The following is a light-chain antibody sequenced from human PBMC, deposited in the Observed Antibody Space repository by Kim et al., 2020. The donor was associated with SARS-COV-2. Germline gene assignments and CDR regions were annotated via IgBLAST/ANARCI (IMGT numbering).Light chain of an antibody. CDR3: QAWDSNTVV. Sequence: SVSPGQTASIICSGDKLGDKYASWYQQKPGQSPVVVIYQGKSRPSGIPERFSGSSSGNTATLTISETQAMDEADYYCQAWDSNTVVFGGGTRLTVL. CDR1: KLGDKY. CDR2: QGK. V-gene: IGLV3-1*01. J-gene: IGLJ2*01.